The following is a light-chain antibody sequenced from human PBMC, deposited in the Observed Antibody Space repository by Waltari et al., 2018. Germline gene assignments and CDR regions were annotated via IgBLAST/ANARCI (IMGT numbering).Light chain of an antibody. V-gene: IGLV2-8*01. CDR2: DVY. CDR1: SIAIGNSNS. CDR3: SSFAGTHHVV. Sequence: QSALTQPPSASGSPGQSVTISCPGTSIAIGNSNSFPWYQQHPGKVPKLMIYDVYKRPSGVPDRFSGYKSGNTAFLTVSGLQGEDEADYYCSSFAGTHHVVFGGGTKLTVL. J-gene: IGLJ2*01.